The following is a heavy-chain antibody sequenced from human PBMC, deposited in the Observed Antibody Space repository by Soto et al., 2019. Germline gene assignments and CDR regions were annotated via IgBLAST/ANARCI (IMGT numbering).Heavy chain of an antibody. CDR1: GFTFSSYG. J-gene: IGHJ3*02. Sequence: GSLRLSCAASGFTFSSYGMHWVRQAPGKGLEWVAVIWYDGSNKYYADSVKGRFTISRDNSKNTLYLQMNSLRAEDMAVYYCARDGGDCSGGSCYLSAFDIWGQGTMVTVSS. D-gene: IGHD2-15*01. CDR3: ARDGGDCSGGSCYLSAFDI. CDR2: IWYDGSNK. V-gene: IGHV3-33*01.